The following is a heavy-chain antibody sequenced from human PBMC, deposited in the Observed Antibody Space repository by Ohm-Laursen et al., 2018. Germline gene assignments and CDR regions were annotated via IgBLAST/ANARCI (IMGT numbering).Heavy chain of an antibody. V-gene: IGHV3-23*01. CDR1: GFTFSSYA. Sequence: GSLRLSCAASGFTFSSYAMSWVRQAPGKGLKWVSTVSGSGSSTYYADSVKGRFTISRDNSKSTVYLQMNSLRAEDTAVYYCANVDGYTYGGFWGQGTLVTVSS. CDR3: ANVDGYTYGGF. J-gene: IGHJ4*02. D-gene: IGHD5-24*01. CDR2: VSGSGSST.